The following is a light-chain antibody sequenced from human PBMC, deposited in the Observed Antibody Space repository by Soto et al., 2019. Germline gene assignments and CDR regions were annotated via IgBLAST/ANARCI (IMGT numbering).Light chain of an antibody. CDR1: QSISSW. CDR3: QQYNSFWT. CDR2: DAS. Sequence: DIQLTQSHSTLSASVGERVTIXWRASQSISSWWAWYQQKPGKAPKLLIYDASSLESGVPSRFSGSGSGTEFTLTISSLQPDDFATYYCQQYNSFWTFGQGTKVDIK. V-gene: IGKV1-5*01. J-gene: IGKJ1*01.